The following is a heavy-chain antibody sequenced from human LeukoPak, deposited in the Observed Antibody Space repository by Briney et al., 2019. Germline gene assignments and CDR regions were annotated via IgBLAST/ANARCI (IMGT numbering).Heavy chain of an antibody. CDR3: AKAADYYDSSGFDY. Sequence: GGSLRLSCAASGFTFSSYAMTWVRQAPGKGLEWVSATGGSGSTTYYADSVKGRFTISRDNSKNTPYLQMNSLKAEDTAVYYCAKAADYYDSSGFDYWGQGTLVTVSS. CDR2: TGGSGSTT. D-gene: IGHD3-22*01. J-gene: IGHJ4*02. V-gene: IGHV3-23*01. CDR1: GFTFSSYA.